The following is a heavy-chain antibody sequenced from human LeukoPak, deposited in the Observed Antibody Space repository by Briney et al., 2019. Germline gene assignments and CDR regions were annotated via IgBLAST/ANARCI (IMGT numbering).Heavy chain of an antibody. CDR3: ARVTGYMIEDYFDY. Sequence: SETLSLTCSVSGASIRSSGHSWGWIRQPPGKGLEWIGSFFYGGSTYYNPSLKSRVTISVDTSKNQFSLNVRSVTAADTAVYYCARVTGYMIEDYFDYWGQGILVTVSS. CDR1: GASIRSSGHS. V-gene: IGHV4-39*01. J-gene: IGHJ4*02. CDR2: FFYGGST. D-gene: IGHD3-9*01.